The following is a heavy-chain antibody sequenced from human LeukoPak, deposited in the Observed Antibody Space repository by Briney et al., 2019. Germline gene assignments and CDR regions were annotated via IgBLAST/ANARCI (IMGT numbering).Heavy chain of an antibody. V-gene: IGHV1-18*01. CDR2: ISAYNGNT. Sequence: ASVKVSCKASGYTFTSYGISWVRQAPGQGLEWMGWISAYNGNTNYAQKLQGRVTMTTDTSTSTAYMELRSLRSDDTAVYYCARAAVVVVPAGGYYYYYYGMDVWGQGTTVTVSS. D-gene: IGHD2-2*01. CDR3: ARAAVVVVPAGGYYYYYYGMDV. CDR1: GYTFTSYG. J-gene: IGHJ6*02.